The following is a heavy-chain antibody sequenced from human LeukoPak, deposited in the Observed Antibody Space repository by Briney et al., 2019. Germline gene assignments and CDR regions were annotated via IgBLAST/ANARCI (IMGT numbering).Heavy chain of an antibody. J-gene: IGHJ4*02. D-gene: IGHD3-3*01. CDR2: ISWNSDSI. CDR1: GFIFDDYA. V-gene: IGHV3-9*03. Sequence: GGSLRPSCAASGFIFDDYAMHWVRHTPGKGLEWVSGISWNSDSIVYADSVKGRFTISRDNAKNSLYLQMNSLRSEDMALYYCVKDKTDFWSGYFDYWGQGTLVTVSS. CDR3: VKDKTDFWSGYFDY.